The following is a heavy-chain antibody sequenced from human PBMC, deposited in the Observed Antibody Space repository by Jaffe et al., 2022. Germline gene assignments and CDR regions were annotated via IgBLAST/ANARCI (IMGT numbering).Heavy chain of an antibody. CDR3: AKEEGDYDFWSAPAGYFDY. V-gene: IGHV3-23*01. CDR1: GFTFSSYA. Sequence: EVQLLESGGGLVQPGGSLRLSCAASGFTFSSYAMSWVRQAPGKGLEWVSAISGSGGSTYYADSVKGRFTISRDNSKNTLYLQMNSLRAEDTAVYYCAKEEGDYDFWSAPAGYFDYWGQGTLVTVSS. J-gene: IGHJ4*02. CDR2: ISGSGGST. D-gene: IGHD3-3*01.